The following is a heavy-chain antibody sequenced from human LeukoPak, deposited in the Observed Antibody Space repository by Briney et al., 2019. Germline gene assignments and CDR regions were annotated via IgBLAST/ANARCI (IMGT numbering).Heavy chain of an antibody. CDR3: ARAVFSRYYSVIWWGPTEICYFDY. V-gene: IGHV4-30-4*01. CDR2: IYYSGST. J-gene: IGHJ4*02. Sequence: SETLSLTCTVSGGSISSGDYYWSWLRQPPGKGLEWIGDIYYSGSTYYNPSLKSRVTLSVETSKTQFSLTLSSVPPADTAVYYCARAVFSRYYSVIWWGPTEICYFDYWGQGTLVTVSS. D-gene: IGHD3-22*01. CDR1: GGSISSGDYY.